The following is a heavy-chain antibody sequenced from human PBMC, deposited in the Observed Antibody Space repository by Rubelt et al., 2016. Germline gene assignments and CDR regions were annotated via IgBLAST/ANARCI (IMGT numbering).Heavy chain of an antibody. D-gene: IGHD1-26*01. CDR2: IYYSGTT. V-gene: IGHV4-34*11. CDR3: ARLPVAVYYYYGMDV. CDR1: GGSFSGYY. J-gene: IGHJ6*02. Sequence: QVQLQQWGAGLLKPSETLSLTCAVYGGSFSGYYWSWLRQPPEKGLEWIGYIYYSGTTNYNPSLKGGGTISVDTSNDQCSLKLNAVTAAETAVYYCARLPVAVYYYYGMDVWGQGTTVTVSS.